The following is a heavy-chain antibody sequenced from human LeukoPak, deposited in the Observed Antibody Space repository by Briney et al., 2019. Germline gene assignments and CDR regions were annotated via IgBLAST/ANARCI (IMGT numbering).Heavy chain of an antibody. CDR1: GGSISSGDYY. CDR3: ARFYSSSDNWFDP. Sequence: SETLSLTYTVSGGSISSGDYYWSWIRQPPGKGLEWIGYIYYSGSTYYNPSLKSRVTISVDTSKNQFSLKLSSVTAADMAVYYCARFYSSSDNWFDPWGQGTLVTVSS. CDR2: IYYSGST. J-gene: IGHJ5*02. D-gene: IGHD6-13*01. V-gene: IGHV4-30-4*01.